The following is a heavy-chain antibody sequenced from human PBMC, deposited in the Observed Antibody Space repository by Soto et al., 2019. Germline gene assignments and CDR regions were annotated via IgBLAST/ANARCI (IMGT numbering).Heavy chain of an antibody. CDR1: GFSFSTYS. CDR3: ATMNGYFEY. V-gene: IGHV3-23*01. Sequence: GGSLRLSCADSGFSFSTYSMSWVRQTPGKGLEWVSAITATGDRTYYADSVTGRFTISRDNSKKTHYLQMTSLRAEDTAIYYCATMNGYFEYWGQGTPVTVSS. D-gene: IGHD3-22*01. J-gene: IGHJ4*02. CDR2: ITATGDRT.